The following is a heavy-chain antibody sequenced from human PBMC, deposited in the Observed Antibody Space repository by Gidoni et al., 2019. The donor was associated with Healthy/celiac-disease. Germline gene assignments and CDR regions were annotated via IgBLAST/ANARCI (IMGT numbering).Heavy chain of an antibody. J-gene: IGHJ6*02. D-gene: IGHD3-3*01. CDR1: GGPISSSSYY. Sequence: QLQLQESGPGLVKPSETLSLTCTVSGGPISSSSYYWGWIRQPPGKGLEWIGSIYYSGSTYYHPSLKSRVTISVDTSKNQFSLKLSSVTAADTAVYYCARRNVITIFGVVTDAYGMDVWGQGTTVTVSS. CDR2: IYYSGST. CDR3: ARRNVITIFGVVTDAYGMDV. V-gene: IGHV4-39*01.